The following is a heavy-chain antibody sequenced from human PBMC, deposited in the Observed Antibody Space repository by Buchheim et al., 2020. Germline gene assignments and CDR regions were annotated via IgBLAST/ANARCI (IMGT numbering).Heavy chain of an antibody. V-gene: IGHV3-23*01. CDR2: ISGSGGST. CDR3: AKDRWTSGVAAFDY. CDR1: GFTFSSYA. J-gene: IGHJ4*02. D-gene: IGHD6-19*01. Sequence: EVQLLESGGGLVQPGGSLRLSCAASGFTFSSYAMTWVRQAPGKGLEWVSTISGSGGSTYYADSVKGRFTLSGDRSKNTLYLQMNSLRADDTAVYYCAKDRWTSGVAAFDYWGQGTL.